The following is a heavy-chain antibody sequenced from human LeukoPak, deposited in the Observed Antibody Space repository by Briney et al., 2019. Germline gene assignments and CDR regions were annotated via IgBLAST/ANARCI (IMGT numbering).Heavy chain of an antibody. Sequence: PGGSLRLSCAASGFTFSSYAMSWVRQAPGKGLEWVSAISGSGGSTYYADSVKGRFTISRDNSKNTLYLQMNSLRAEDTAVYYCARGTYYDSSGSMGPLDYWGQGTLVTVSS. CDR3: ARGTYYDSSGSMGPLDY. CDR1: GFTFSSYA. V-gene: IGHV3-23*01. J-gene: IGHJ4*02. CDR2: ISGSGGST. D-gene: IGHD3-22*01.